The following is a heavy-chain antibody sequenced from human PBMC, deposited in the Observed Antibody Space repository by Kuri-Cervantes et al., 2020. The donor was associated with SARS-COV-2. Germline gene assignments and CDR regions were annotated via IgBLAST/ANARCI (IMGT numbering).Heavy chain of an antibody. CDR2: INHSGST. V-gene: IGHV4-34*01. CDR3: ARGKSFDP. J-gene: IGHJ5*02. CDR1: GGSFSGYY. Sequence: SEPLSLRCAVYGGSFSGYYWSWIRQPPGKGLEWIGEINHSGSTNYNPSLKSRVTISVDTSKNQLALKLSSVTPADTAVYYCARGKSFDPWGQGTLVTVSS.